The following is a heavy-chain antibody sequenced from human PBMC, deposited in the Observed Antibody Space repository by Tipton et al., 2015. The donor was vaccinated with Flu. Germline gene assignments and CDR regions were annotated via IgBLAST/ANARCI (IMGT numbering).Heavy chain of an antibody. CDR1: GYTFGSYY. D-gene: IGHD1-1*01. Sequence: QLVQSGAEVKKPGASVKVSCKASGYTFGSYYVHWVRQAPGQGLEWMRVVNPTGGTTLYAQRFQGRVTMIRDTSTTTVYMELSSLTSEDTALYFCARALNNWNPRYGTDVWGQGTSVTVPS. CDR2: VNPTGGTT. CDR3: ARALNNWNPRYGTDV. V-gene: IGHV1-46*01. J-gene: IGHJ6*02.